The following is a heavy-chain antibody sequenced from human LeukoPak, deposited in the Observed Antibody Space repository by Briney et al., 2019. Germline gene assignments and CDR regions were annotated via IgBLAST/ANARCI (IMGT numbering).Heavy chain of an antibody. CDR3: ARRAYSAAYWKHFDY. V-gene: IGHV4-39*01. CDR1: GGSISSSSDY. CDR2: IYYHENT. Sequence: SETLSLTCTVSGGSISSSSDYLGWIRQGPGKGLEWIGSIYYHENTYYNSSLKSRVTISVDTSKNQFSLKLNSVTAADTAVYFCARRAYSAAYWKHFDYWGQGTLVTVSS. J-gene: IGHJ4*02. D-gene: IGHD1-1*01.